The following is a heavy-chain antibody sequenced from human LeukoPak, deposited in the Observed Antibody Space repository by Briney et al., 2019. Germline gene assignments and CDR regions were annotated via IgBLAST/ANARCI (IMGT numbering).Heavy chain of an antibody. Sequence: SQTLSLTCTVSGGSFNNYYWSWIRQPAGKGLEWIGRIYSSGSTDYNTSLKSRVTMSVDTSKNQFFLNLTSVTAADSAVYYCARWRGRLLLIDYWGQGTLVTVS. CDR2: IYSSGST. J-gene: IGHJ4*02. V-gene: IGHV4-4*07. CDR3: ARWRGRLLLIDY. CDR1: GGSFNNYY. D-gene: IGHD2-15*01.